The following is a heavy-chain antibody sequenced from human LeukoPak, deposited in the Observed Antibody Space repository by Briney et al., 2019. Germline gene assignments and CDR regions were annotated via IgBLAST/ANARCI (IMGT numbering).Heavy chain of an antibody. CDR2: ISGSGDRT. Sequence: GGSLRLSCAASGLTISSSGMSWVRQAPGKGLEWVSAISGSGDRTHYADSVRGRFTTSRDTSKDTLYLQMNSLRADDTAVYYCARDGFNDRSGDNDGFDMWGQGTMVTVSS. D-gene: IGHD1-1*01. V-gene: IGHV3-23*01. J-gene: IGHJ3*02. CDR3: ARDGFNDRSGDNDGFDM. CDR1: GLTISSSG.